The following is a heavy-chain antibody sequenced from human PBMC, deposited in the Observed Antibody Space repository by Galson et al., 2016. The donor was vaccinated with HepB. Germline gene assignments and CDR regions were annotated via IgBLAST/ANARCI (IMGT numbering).Heavy chain of an antibody. J-gene: IGHJ6*02. V-gene: IGHV3-11*01. CDR1: GFVFSDYS. CDR3: ARAYEFRSGGRSYYYALDV. Sequence: SLRLSCAASGFVFSDYSMYWIRQGPGKGLEWISYISSSGDTTFYADSVKGRFIISRDNTEKSLFLQLDSLRPDDTAVYYCARAYEFRSGGRSYYYALDVWGHGTTLIVSS. CDR2: ISSSGDTT. D-gene: IGHD3-3*01.